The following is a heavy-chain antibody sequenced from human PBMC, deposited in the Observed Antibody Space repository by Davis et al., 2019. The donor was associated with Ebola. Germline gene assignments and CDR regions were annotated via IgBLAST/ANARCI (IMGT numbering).Heavy chain of an antibody. CDR3: ARQLPYYSYGMDV. Sequence: GGSLRLSCAASGFAFNTYAMTWVRQPPGKGLNWVSTISGSDAGTYYADSVKGRFTISRDNSKNTLYLQMNSLRAEDTAVYFCARQLPYYSYGMDVWGQGTTVTVSS. V-gene: IGHV3-23*01. CDR1: GFAFNTYA. D-gene: IGHD2-2*01. J-gene: IGHJ6*02. CDR2: ISGSDAGT.